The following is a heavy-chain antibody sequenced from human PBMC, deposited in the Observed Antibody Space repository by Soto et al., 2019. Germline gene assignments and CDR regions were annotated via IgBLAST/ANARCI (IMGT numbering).Heavy chain of an antibody. CDR3: AKYETGQWVANAPTEF. CDR2: MDPSSTYI. CDR1: GFSFSSYS. D-gene: IGHD5-12*01. V-gene: IGHV3-21*01. J-gene: IGHJ4*02. Sequence: GGSLRLSCVASGFSFSSYSMNWVRQAPGKGLEWVASMDPSSTYILYPDSLRGRFTISRDNAKSSLYLQMNSLRVEDTGVYYCAKYETGQWVANAPTEFWGQGALVTVSS.